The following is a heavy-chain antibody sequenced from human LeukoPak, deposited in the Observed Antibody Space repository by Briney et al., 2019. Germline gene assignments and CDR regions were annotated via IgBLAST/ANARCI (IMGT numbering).Heavy chain of an antibody. J-gene: IGHJ4*02. CDR1: GFTFSSYA. CDR2: ISYDGSNK. CDR3: ARSGTLTNYDSSGYPPGRY. V-gene: IGHV3-30-3*01. Sequence: TGMSLRLSCAASGFTFSSYAMHWVRQAPGKGLEWVAVISYDGSNKYYADSVKGRFTISRDNSKNTLYLQMNSLRAEDTAVYYCARSGTLTNYDSSGYPPGRYWGQGTLVTVSS. D-gene: IGHD3-22*01.